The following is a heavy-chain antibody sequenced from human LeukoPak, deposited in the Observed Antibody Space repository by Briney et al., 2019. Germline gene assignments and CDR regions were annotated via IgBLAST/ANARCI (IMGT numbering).Heavy chain of an antibody. Sequence: GGSLRLSCEASGFTFSTYEMDWVRQAPGKGLEWVSYISSSGSTIYYADSVRGRFTISRDNAKNSLYLQMNSLRAEDTAVYYCAKEFIPESRGFDAFDIWGQGTMVTVSS. CDR2: ISSSGSTI. CDR1: GFTFSTYE. CDR3: AKEFIPESRGFDAFDI. J-gene: IGHJ3*02. D-gene: IGHD6-13*01. V-gene: IGHV3-48*03.